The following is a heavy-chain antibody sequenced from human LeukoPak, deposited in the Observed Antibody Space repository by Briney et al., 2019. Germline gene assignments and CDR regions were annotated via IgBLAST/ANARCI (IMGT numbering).Heavy chain of an antibody. D-gene: IGHD5-12*01. V-gene: IGHV1-18*01. Sequence: GASVKVSCKASGYTFTSYGISWVRQAPGRGLEWMGWISAYNGNTNYAQKLQGRVTMTTDTSTSTAYMELRSLRSDDTAVYYCARDIFPVATINEGLGYWGQGTLVAVSS. CDR3: ARDIFPVATINEGLGY. J-gene: IGHJ4*02. CDR2: ISAYNGNT. CDR1: GYTFTSYG.